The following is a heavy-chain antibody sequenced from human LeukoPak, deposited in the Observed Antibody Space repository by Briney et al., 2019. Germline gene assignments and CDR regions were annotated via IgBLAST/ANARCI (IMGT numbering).Heavy chain of an antibody. CDR3: ASETIAARDY. V-gene: IGHV3-21*01. CDR1: GFTFSSYS. D-gene: IGHD6-6*01. J-gene: IGHJ4*02. Sequence: PGGSLRLSCAASGFTFSSYSMNWVRQAPGKGLEWVSSISSSSSYIYYADSVKGRFTISRDNAKNSLYLQMNSLRAEDTAVYYCASETIAARDYWGQGTLVTVSS. CDR2: ISSSSSYI.